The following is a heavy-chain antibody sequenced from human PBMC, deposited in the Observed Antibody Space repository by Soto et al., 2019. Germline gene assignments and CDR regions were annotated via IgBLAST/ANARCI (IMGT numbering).Heavy chain of an antibody. CDR2: IIPIFGTA. J-gene: IGHJ5*02. CDR1: GYTFTSYY. D-gene: IGHD6-19*01. CDR3: ARVKASGWLNWFDP. V-gene: IGHV1-69*13. Sequence: ASVKVSCKASGYTFTSYYMHWVRQAPGQGLEWMGGIIPIFGTANYAQRFQGRVTITADESTSTAYMELSSLRSEDTAVYYCARVKASGWLNWFDPWGQGTLVTRLL.